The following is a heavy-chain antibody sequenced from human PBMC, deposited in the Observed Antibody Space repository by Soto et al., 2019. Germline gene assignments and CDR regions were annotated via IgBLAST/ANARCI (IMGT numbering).Heavy chain of an antibody. V-gene: IGHV3-15*01. CDR3: TTAGGEYGDQGPKGDY. CDR2: IKSKTDGGTT. D-gene: IGHD4-17*01. CDR1: GFTFSNAW. J-gene: IGHJ4*02. Sequence: EVQLVESGGGLVKPGGSLRLSCAASGFTFSNAWMSWVRQAPGKWLEWVGRIKSKTDGGTTDYAEPVKGRFTISRDDSKNTLYLQMNSLKTEDTAVYYCTTAGGEYGDQGPKGDYWGQGPLVTVSS.